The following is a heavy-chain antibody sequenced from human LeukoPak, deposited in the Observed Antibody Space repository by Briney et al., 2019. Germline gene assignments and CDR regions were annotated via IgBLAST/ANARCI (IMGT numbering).Heavy chain of an antibody. CDR3: ARHRPHTDSNSVADCYFDY. V-gene: IGHV5-51*01. D-gene: IGHD6-19*01. CDR2: IYPGDSDT. Sequence: GESLKISCKGSGYSFTTYWIGWVRQMPGKGLEWMGIIYPGDSDTKYSPSFQGQVTISADKAISTAYLQWSNLKASDTAMYYCARHRPHTDSNSVADCYFDYWGQGTLVTVSS. J-gene: IGHJ4*02. CDR1: GYSFTTYW.